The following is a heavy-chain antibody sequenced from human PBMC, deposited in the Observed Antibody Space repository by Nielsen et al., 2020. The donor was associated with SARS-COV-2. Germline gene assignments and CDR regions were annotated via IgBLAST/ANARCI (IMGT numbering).Heavy chain of an antibody. CDR3: ARVNLGYCSSTSCYTYNY. CDR1: GYTFTSYG. Sequence: ASVKVSCKASGYTFTSYGISWVRQAPGQGLEWMGWISAYNGNTNYAQKLQGRVTMTTDTSTSTAYMELRSLRSDDTAVYYCARVNLGYCSSTSCYTYNYWGQGTPVTVSS. V-gene: IGHV1-18*04. CDR2: ISAYNGNT. J-gene: IGHJ4*02. D-gene: IGHD2-2*02.